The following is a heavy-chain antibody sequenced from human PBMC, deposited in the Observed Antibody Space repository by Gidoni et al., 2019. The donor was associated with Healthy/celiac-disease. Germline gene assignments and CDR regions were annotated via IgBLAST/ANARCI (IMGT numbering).Heavy chain of an antibody. D-gene: IGHD3-16*02. CDR2: IYWDDDK. V-gene: IGHV2-5*02. CDR1: GFSLSPGGVC. CDR3: AHRHPNYDYVWGSYRYTTSGYFDY. J-gene: IGHJ4*02. Sequence: QITLQESGPTLVNSSQTLTLTCTFSGFSLSPGGVCLGCIPQPPGKAREWLELIYWDDDKRYSPSLKSRLTITKDTSKNQVVLTMTNMEPVDKATYYCAHRHPNYDYVWGSYRYTTSGYFDYWGQGTLVTVSS.